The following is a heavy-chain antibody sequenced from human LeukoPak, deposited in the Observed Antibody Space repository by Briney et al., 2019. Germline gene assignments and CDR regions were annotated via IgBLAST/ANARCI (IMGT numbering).Heavy chain of an antibody. CDR3: ARDSYGSGTYYHGY. D-gene: IGHD3-10*01. V-gene: IGHV3-66*01. J-gene: IGHJ4*02. CDR2: IYGGGTS. Sequence: GGSLGLSCAASGFTFSSYAMSWVRQAPGKGLEWVSVIYGGGTSYYADSVKGRFTISRDNSKNTLYLQMNSLRAEDSAVYYCARDSYGSGTYYHGYWGQGTLVTVSS. CDR1: GFTFSSYA.